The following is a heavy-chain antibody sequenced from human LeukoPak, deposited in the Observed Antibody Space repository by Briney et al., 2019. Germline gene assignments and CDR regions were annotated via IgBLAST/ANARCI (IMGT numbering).Heavy chain of an antibody. D-gene: IGHD3-10*01. CDR1: GYTFTGYY. J-gene: IGHJ4*02. V-gene: IGHV1-2*02. Sequence: ASVKVSCKASGYTFTGYYMHWVRQAPGQGLEWMGWINPNSGGTNYAQKFQGRVTMTRDTSISTAYMELSRLRSDDTAVYYCARTLYYYGSGSYTPYDYWGQGTLVTVSS. CDR2: INPNSGGT. CDR3: ARTLYYYGSGSYTPYDY.